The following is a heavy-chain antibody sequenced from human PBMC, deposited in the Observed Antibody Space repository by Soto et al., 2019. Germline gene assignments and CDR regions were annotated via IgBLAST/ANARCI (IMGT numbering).Heavy chain of an antibody. CDR1: GFTFSSYW. Sequence: EVQLVESGGGLVQPGGSLRLSCAASGFTFSSYWMHWVRQAPGKGLVWVSRINSDGSSTSYADSVKGRFTISRDNAKNTLYLQMNSLRAEDTAVYYCARERISARPFYYYYGMDVWGQGTTVTVSS. V-gene: IGHV3-74*01. D-gene: IGHD6-6*01. CDR2: INSDGSST. CDR3: ARERISARPFYYYYGMDV. J-gene: IGHJ6*02.